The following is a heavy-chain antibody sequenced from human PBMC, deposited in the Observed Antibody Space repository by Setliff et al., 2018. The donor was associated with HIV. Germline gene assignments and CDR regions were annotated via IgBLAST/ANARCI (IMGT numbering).Heavy chain of an antibody. CDR2: IYYSGNT. V-gene: IGHV4-39*01. J-gene: IGHJ4*02. Sequence: LSLTCTVSGGSIYGSDYYWGWIRQPPGKGLESIGSIYYSGNTYYNPSLKSRVTISGDTSKKQFSLKLRAVTAADSAVYYCARQGRPGDFDSWGQGTLVTVSS. CDR3: ARQGRPGDFDS. D-gene: IGHD7-27*01. CDR1: GGSIYGSDYY.